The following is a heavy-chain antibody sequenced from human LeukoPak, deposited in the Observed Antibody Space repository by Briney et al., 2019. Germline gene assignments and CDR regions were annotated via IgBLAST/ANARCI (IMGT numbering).Heavy chain of an antibody. CDR3: ARAPAGGYYGSGSYSQ. D-gene: IGHD3-10*01. V-gene: IGHV1-69*06. CDR2: IIPIFGTA. Sequence: EASVKVSCKASGYTFTSYGISWVRQAPGQGLVWMGGIIPIFGTANYAQKFQGRVTITADKSTSTAYMELSSLRSEDTAVYYCARAPAGGYYGSGSYSQWGKGTTVTVSS. J-gene: IGHJ6*04. CDR1: GYTFTSYG.